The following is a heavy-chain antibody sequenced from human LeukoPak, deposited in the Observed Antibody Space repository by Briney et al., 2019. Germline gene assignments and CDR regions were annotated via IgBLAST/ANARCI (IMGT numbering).Heavy chain of an antibody. CDR1: GGTFRGFF. CDR2: IDHSGST. J-gene: IGHJ5*02. D-gene: IGHD3-10*01. CDR3: ARGLRFHIGSGNWFDL. Sequence: SETLSPTCAVSGGTFRGFFWSWIRQPPGKGPAWIGEIDHSGSTNYDPSLESRVTLSVDTSKNQVSLTLNSVTAADTAVYYCARGLRFHIGSGNWFDLWGQGTLVTVSS. V-gene: IGHV4-34*01.